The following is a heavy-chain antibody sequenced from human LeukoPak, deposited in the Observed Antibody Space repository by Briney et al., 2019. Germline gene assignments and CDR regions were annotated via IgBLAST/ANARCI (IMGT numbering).Heavy chain of an antibody. Sequence: SETLSLTCTVSGGSISSSSYYWDWIRQPPGKGLEWIGGIYYSGGTYYNPSLKSRVAISVDTSKNQFSLKLDSVTAADTAVYYCARVRPNNYSNYFDYWGQGTLVTVSS. CDR2: IYYSGGT. CDR3: ARVRPNNYSNYFDY. V-gene: IGHV4-39*07. D-gene: IGHD4-11*01. J-gene: IGHJ4*02. CDR1: GGSISSSSYY.